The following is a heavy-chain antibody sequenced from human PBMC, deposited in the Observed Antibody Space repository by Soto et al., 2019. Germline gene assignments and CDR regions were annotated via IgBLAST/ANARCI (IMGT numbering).Heavy chain of an antibody. CDR1: GYTFTSYA. CDR3: ARDLGGWPDY. CDR2: INAGNGNT. V-gene: IGHV1-3*01. Sequence: QVQLVQSGAEVKKPGATVKVSCKASGYTFTSYAIHWVRQAPGQRLEWMGWINAGNGNTKYSQKFQDRVTITRDTSASTAYMELSSLRSEDTAVYYCARDLGGWPDYWGQGTLVTVSS. J-gene: IGHJ4*02. D-gene: IGHD6-19*01.